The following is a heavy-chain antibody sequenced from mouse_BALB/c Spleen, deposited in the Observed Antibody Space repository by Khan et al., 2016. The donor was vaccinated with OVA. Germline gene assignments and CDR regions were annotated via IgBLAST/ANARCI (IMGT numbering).Heavy chain of an antibody. D-gene: IGHD3-3*01. Sequence: EVQLQESGPGLVKPSQSLSLTCTVTGYSIASDYAWNWIRQFPGNKLVWMGSLSYSGNTNYNPSLKSRISITRDTSKNQFFLRLNSVTSEDTATYWCAGVYGGDIDYWGQGITLTGSS. CDR1: GYSIASDYA. CDR2: LSYSGNT. J-gene: IGHJ2*01. V-gene: IGHV3-2*02. CDR3: AGVYGGDIDY.